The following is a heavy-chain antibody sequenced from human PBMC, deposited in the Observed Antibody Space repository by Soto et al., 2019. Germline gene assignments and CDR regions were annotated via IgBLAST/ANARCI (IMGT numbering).Heavy chain of an antibody. V-gene: IGHV2-5*01. D-gene: IGHD3-9*01. CDR1: GFSLSTSGVG. CDR2: IYWNDDK. Sequence: SGPTLVNPTQTLTLTCTFSGFSLSTSGVGVGWIRQPPGKALEWLALIYWNDDKRYSPSLKSRLTITKDTSKNQGVLTMTNMDPVDTATYYCAHSPGYFDWLDPEVWEYGMDVWGQGTTVTVSS. J-gene: IGHJ6*02. CDR3: AHSPGYFDWLDPEVWEYGMDV.